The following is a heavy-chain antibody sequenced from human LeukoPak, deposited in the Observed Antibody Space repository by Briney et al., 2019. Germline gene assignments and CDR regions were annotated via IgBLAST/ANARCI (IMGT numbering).Heavy chain of an antibody. CDR2: INSAGTGT. Sequence: GGSLRLSCAASGFAFSSNWMHWVRQTPGKGLVLVSRINSAGTGTSYADSVEGRFTISRDNAKNTLYLQMNSLKGEDTAVYYCATSLVPLAEYWGQGTLVTVSS. J-gene: IGHJ4*02. V-gene: IGHV3-74*01. CDR1: GFAFSSNW. CDR3: ATSLVPLAEY. D-gene: IGHD2-8*02.